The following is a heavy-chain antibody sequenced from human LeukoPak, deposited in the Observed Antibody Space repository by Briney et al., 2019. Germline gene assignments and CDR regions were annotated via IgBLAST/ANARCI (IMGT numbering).Heavy chain of an antibody. CDR2: ISSSSSTI. V-gene: IGHV3-11*01. D-gene: IGHD6-6*01. Sequence: GASLRLFCAASGFSLSDYYMTSISQAAGDGLEWVSFISSSSSTIYYADSVKGRFTISRDNAKTSLYLQMNSLRAEDTAVYYCAREEVDSNSYYYGMDVWGQGTTVTVSS. J-gene: IGHJ6*02. CDR3: AREEVDSNSYYYGMDV. CDR1: GFSLSDYY.